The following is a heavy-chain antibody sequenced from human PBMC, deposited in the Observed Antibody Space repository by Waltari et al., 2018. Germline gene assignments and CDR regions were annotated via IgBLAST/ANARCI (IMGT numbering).Heavy chain of an antibody. Sequence: EVQLVESGGGLVQPGGSLKLSCAASGLTFSASALHWVRQGPGQGMEWVGRIRSRAQNSGTAYDAAVGGRFSISRDDSKSTGYLHMNSLQTEDTAVYYCTTVVLSGQPRPDNWFDPWGQGTLVTVSS. V-gene: IGHV3-73*01. J-gene: IGHJ5*02. CDR2: IRSRAQNSGT. CDR1: GLTFSASA. CDR3: TTVVLSGQPRPDNWFDP. D-gene: IGHD6-25*01.